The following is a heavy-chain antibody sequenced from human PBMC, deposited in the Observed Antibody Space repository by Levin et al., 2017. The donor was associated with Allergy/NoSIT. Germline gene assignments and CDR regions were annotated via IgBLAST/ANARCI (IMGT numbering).Heavy chain of an antibody. CDR1: GGSFSGYY. D-gene: IGHD3-9*01. J-gene: IGHJ4*02. V-gene: IGHV4-34*01. CDR2: INHSGST. CDR3: ARAYTHYDILTGYPGDY. Sequence: SETLSLTCAVYGGSFSGYYWSWIRQPPGKGLEWIGEINHSGSTNYNPSLKSRVTISVDTSKNQFSLKLSSVTAADTAVYYCARAYTHYDILTGYPGDYWGQGTLVTVSS.